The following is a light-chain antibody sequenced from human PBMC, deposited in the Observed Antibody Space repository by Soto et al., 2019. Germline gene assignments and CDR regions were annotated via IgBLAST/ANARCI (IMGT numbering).Light chain of an antibody. J-gene: IGLJ1*01. CDR1: SSDFGSYKF. Sequence: QSALTQPASVSGSPGQSVTISCTGTSSDFGSYKFVSWYQHHPGKVPKVIIYETSKRPSGVPDRFSGSKSGNTASLTVSGLQAADEADYFCKSYAGSNTYVFGSGTKLTVL. V-gene: IGLV2-8*01. CDR3: KSYAGSNTYV. CDR2: ETS.